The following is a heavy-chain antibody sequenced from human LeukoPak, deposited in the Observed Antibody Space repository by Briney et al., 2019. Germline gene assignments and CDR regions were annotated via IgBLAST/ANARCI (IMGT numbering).Heavy chain of an antibody. Sequence: ASVKVSCKASGYTFTAYYIHWVRQAPGQGLEWMGWINPNTGATHHAQKFLGRVTLTRDTSISTAYMELSSLIGDTAVYYCARDTSEHDYSGFGYWGQGTLVTVSS. CDR1: GYTFTAYY. D-gene: IGHD4-23*01. J-gene: IGHJ4*02. CDR3: ARDTSEHDYSGFGY. V-gene: IGHV1-2*02. CDR2: INPNTGAT.